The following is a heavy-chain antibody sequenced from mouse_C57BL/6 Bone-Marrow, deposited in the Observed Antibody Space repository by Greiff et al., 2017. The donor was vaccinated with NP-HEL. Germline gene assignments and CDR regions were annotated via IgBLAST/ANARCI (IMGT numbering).Heavy chain of an antibody. Sequence: DVKLVESGGGLVQSGRSLRLSCATSGFTFSDFYMEWVRQAPGKGLEWIAASRNKANDYTTEYSASVKGRFIVSRDTSQSILYLQMNALRAEDTAIYYCARDAGYGSSQDAMDYWGQGTSVTVSS. J-gene: IGHJ4*01. CDR2: SRNKANDYTT. CDR3: ARDAGYGSSQDAMDY. D-gene: IGHD1-1*01. V-gene: IGHV7-1*01. CDR1: GFTFSDFY.